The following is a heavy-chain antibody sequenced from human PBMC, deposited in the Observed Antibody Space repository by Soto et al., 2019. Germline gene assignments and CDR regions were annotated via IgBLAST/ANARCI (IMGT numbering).Heavy chain of an antibody. CDR3: STGSPIRGSVFDY. CDR1: GFSFRTTW. CDR2: IKSKSAGETT. Sequence: EVQLVESGGGLVKPGGSLRLSCAASGFSFRTTWMAWVRQAPGKGLEWVGRIKSKSAGETTDYADPVKGRFTISRDDSKDTLYLHMDSLETGDTAVYYCSTGSPIRGSVFDYWGQGTLFTVSS. V-gene: IGHV3-15*05. D-gene: IGHD1-26*01. J-gene: IGHJ4*02.